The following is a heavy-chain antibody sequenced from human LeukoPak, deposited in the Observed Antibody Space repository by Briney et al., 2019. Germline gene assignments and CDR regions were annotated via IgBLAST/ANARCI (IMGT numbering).Heavy chain of an antibody. CDR1: GGSFSGYY. CDR3: GRHHRDGYTDH. J-gene: IGHJ4*02. D-gene: IGHD5-24*01. Sequence: SETLSLTCAVYGGSFSGYYWSWIRQPPGKGLEWIGEINHSGSTNYNPSLKSRVTISVDTSKNQFSLKLSSVTAADTAVYFCGRHHRDGYTDHWGQGILVTVSS. CDR2: INHSGST. V-gene: IGHV4-34*01.